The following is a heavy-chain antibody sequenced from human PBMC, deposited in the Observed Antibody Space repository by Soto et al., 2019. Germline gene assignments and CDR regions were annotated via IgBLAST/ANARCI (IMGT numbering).Heavy chain of an antibody. CDR2: ISYDGSNK. CDR3: ARGGRVGCSGGSFYSYYGMDV. J-gene: IGHJ6*02. V-gene: IGHV3-30-3*01. CDR1: GFTFSSYA. D-gene: IGHD2-15*01. Sequence: QVQLVESGGGVVQPGRSLRLSCAASGFTFSSYAMHWVRQAPGKGLEWVAVISYDGSNKYYADSVKGRFTISRDNSKNTLYLQMNSLRAEDTAVYYCARGGRVGCSGGSFYSYYGMDVWGQGTTVTVSS.